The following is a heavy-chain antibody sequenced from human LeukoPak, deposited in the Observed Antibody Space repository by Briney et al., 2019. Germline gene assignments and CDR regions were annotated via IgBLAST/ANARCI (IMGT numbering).Heavy chain of an antibody. CDR1: GDSVSSNSAA. J-gene: IGHJ3*02. CDR2: TYYRSKWYN. Sequence: SQTLSLTCAISGDSVSSNSAAWNWLRQSPSRGLEWLGRTYYRSKWYNDYAVSVKSRITINPDTSKNQFSLQLNSVTPEDTAVYYCVGTVVTPVKAFDIWGQGTMVTVSS. CDR3: VGTVVTPVKAFDI. D-gene: IGHD4-23*01. V-gene: IGHV6-1*01.